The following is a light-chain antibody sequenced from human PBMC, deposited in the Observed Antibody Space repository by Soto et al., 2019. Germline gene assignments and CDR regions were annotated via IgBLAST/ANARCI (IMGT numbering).Light chain of an antibody. CDR2: GAS. Sequence: EIVLTQSPGTLSLSPGERATLSCRASQSVSSSYLAWFQQKPGQAPRLLIYGASSRATGFPARFSGSGSGTDFTLTISRLEPEDFAVYYCQQYGSSPLTFGGGTKVEIK. J-gene: IGKJ4*01. CDR1: QSVSSSY. CDR3: QQYGSSPLT. V-gene: IGKV3-20*01.